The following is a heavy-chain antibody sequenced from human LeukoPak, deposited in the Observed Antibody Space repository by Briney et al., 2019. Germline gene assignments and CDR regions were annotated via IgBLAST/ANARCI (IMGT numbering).Heavy chain of an antibody. V-gene: IGHV1-18*01. CDR3: ARGEGYSSSSQSGNEFDP. CDR1: GYTFTSYG. CDR2: ISAYNGNT. Sequence: GASVKVSCKASGYTFTSYGISWVRQAPGQGLEWMGWISAYNGNTNCAQKLQGRVTMTTDTSTSTAYMELRSLRSDDTAVYYCARGEGYSSSSQSGNEFDPWGQGTLVTVSS. J-gene: IGHJ5*02. D-gene: IGHD6-13*01.